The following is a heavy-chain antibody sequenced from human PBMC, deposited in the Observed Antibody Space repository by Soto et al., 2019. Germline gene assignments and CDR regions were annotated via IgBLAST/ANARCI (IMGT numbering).Heavy chain of an antibody. Sequence: PGRSLRLSCAASGFTFSNYGIHWVRQAPGKGLEWVAGISYDGNNKYYVDSVKGRFTLSRDNSKNTVSLQIDSLRAEDTAVYYCAKDLDVVVVVSATRGMDVWGQGTTVTVS. CDR2: ISYDGNNK. D-gene: IGHD2-15*01. CDR3: AKDLDVVVVVSATRGMDV. CDR1: GFTFSNYG. V-gene: IGHV3-30*18. J-gene: IGHJ6*02.